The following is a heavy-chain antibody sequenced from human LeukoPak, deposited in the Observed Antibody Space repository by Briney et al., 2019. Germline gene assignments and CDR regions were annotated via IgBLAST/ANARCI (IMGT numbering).Heavy chain of an antibody. J-gene: IGHJ4*02. CDR1: GGSISSGDYY. CDR3: ARLFVDGKKRWYHTIIFGYYIDY. Sequence: SETLSLTCTVSGGSISSGDYYWSWIRQPPGKGLEWIGYINCSGSTYYNPSLKSRLTTSVDTSKNQFSLKLSFVTAADTAVYYCARLFVDGKKRWYHTIIFGYYIDYWGQGSLVTVSS. CDR2: INCSGST. V-gene: IGHV4-30-4*01. D-gene: IGHD3-3*01.